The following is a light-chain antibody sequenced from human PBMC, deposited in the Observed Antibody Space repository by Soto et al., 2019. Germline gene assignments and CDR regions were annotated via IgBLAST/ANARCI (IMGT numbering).Light chain of an antibody. J-gene: IGKJ1*01. CDR2: LAS. Sequence: DIQMTQSPSTLSGSVGDRVTITCRASQTSSSWLVLYQQNPGKAPYYLIYLASTFKSADASRFSGSVSGTAFTHTTSSLQPDDFATYYCQRYYSYSEAFGQGTKVDIK. CDR3: QRYYSYSEA. CDR1: QTSSSW. V-gene: IGKV1-5*03.